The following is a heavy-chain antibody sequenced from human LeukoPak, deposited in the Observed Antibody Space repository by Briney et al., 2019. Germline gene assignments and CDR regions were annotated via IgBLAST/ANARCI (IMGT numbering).Heavy chain of an antibody. D-gene: IGHD4-17*01. Sequence: GESLKISCKGSGYSFTSYWIGWVRQMPGKGLEWMGIICPGDSDTRYSPSFQGQVTISADKSISTAYLQWSSLKASDTAMYYCARPYFPTVTGGSYYFDYWGQGTLVTVSS. CDR2: ICPGDSDT. J-gene: IGHJ4*02. CDR1: GYSFTSYW. CDR3: ARPYFPTVTGGSYYFDY. V-gene: IGHV5-51*01.